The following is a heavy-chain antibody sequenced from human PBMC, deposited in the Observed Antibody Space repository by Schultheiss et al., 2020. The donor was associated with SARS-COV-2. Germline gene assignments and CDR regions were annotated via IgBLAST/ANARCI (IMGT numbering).Heavy chain of an antibody. CDR2: IYHSGGT. CDR1: GGSFTSDYW. Sequence: SETLSLTCDVSGGSFTSDYWWIWVRQTPGKGLEWIGEIYHSGGTNYNPSLESRVTMSVDTSKNQFSLRLTSVTAADTAVYYCARLYTSGPEFFFDFWGQGTRVTVSS. J-gene: IGHJ4*02. V-gene: IGHV4-4*02. CDR3: ARLYTSGPEFFFDF. D-gene: IGHD6-19*01.